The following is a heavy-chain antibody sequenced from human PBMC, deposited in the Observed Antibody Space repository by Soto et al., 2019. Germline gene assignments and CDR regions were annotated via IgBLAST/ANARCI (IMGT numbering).Heavy chain of an antibody. Sequence: GSLRLSCAASGFTVSSNYMSWVRQAPGKGLEWVSVIYSGGSTYYADSVKGRFTISRDNSKNTLYLQMNSLRAEDTAVYYCASTQAPYYDILTGYYGPRDYWGQGTLVTVS. CDR2: IYSGGST. CDR1: GFTVSSNY. D-gene: IGHD3-9*01. J-gene: IGHJ4*02. V-gene: IGHV3-53*01. CDR3: ASTQAPYYDILTGYYGPRDY.